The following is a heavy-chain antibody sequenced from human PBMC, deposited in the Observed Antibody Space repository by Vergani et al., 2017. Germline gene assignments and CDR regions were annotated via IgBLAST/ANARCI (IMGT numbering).Heavy chain of an antibody. CDR1: GFTFSSYS. V-gene: IGHV3-48*01. CDR3: ARGGGRRYLDY. J-gene: IGHJ4*02. Sequence: EVQLLESGGGLVQPGGSLRLSCAASGFTFSSYSMNWVRQAPGKGLEWVSYISSSSSTIYYADSVKGRFTISRDNAKNSLYLQMNSLRAEDTAVYYCARGGGRRYLDYWGQGTLVTVSS. CDR2: ISSSSSTI. D-gene: IGHD2-15*01.